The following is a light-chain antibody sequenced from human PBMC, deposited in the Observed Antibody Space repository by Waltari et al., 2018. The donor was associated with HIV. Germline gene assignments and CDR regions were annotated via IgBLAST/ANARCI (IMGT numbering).Light chain of an antibody. CDR3: QQSNTPPYT. CDR1: QTVSIY. CDR2: ASS. Sequence: DIQMTQSPSSLSASLGDRVTITCRASQTVSIYVNWYQQKAGKGPKLLIYASSSLQSGVPSRFSGGGSGTNFTLTITTVEPEDFATYYCQQSNTPPYTFGQGTRVDLK. J-gene: IGKJ2*01. V-gene: IGKV1-39*01.